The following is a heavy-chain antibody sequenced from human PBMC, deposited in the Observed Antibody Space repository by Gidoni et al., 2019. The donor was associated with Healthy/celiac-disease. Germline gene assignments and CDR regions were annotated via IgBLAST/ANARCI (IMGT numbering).Heavy chain of an antibody. Sequence: EVQLVESGGGLVQPGRSLRLSCTASGFTFDDYAMHWVRQATGKGLEWVSGISGNSGSIGYADSVKGRLTISRDKAKNSLYLKMNSLRAEDTALYYCAKDIVYSSGAFDIWGQGTMVTVSS. CDR2: ISGNSGSI. J-gene: IGHJ3*02. CDR3: AKDIVYSSGAFDI. D-gene: IGHD3-10*01. V-gene: IGHV3-9*01. CDR1: GFTFDDYA.